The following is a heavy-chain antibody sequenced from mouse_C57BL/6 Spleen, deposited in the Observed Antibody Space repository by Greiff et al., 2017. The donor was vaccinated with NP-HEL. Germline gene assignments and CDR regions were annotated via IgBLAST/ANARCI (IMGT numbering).Heavy chain of an antibody. Sequence: QVHVKQSGAELVKPGASVKISCKASGYAFSSYWMNWVKQRPGKGLEWIGQIYPGDGDTNYNGKFKGKATLTADKSSSTAYMQLSSLTSEDSAVYFCAREEAYYSNSFAYWGQGTLVTVSA. V-gene: IGHV1-80*01. CDR1: GYAFSSYW. D-gene: IGHD2-5*01. CDR2: IYPGDGDT. J-gene: IGHJ3*01. CDR3: AREEAYYSNSFAY.